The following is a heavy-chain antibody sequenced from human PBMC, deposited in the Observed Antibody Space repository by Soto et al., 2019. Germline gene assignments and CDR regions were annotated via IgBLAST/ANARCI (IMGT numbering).Heavy chain of an antibody. V-gene: IGHV3-11*01. CDR3: ARRLQWQLRQLDS. J-gene: IGHJ5*01. CDR1: GFTFNDYY. D-gene: IGHD6-19*01. CDR2: INTLSTAI. Sequence: PGGSLRLSCEGSGFTFNDYYTTWIRQAPGKGLEWVAYINTLSTAIYYADSVKGRFTISRDNAKNSLYLQMNGLRAEDTATYYCARRLQWQLRQLDSWGRRTLVTVSS.